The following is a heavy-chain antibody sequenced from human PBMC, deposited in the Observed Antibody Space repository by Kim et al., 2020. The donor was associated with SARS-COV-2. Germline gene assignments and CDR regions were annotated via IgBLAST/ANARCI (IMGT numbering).Heavy chain of an antibody. D-gene: IGHD1-26*01. V-gene: IGHV4-4*07. Sequence: SETLSLTCTVSGGSINSYYWSWIRQPAGEGLEWIGRVYANGRTDYNPSLKSRVTMSMDTSENQVSLKLSAVTAADTAVYYCARREAGSNYFDHWGLGTLVTVSS. CDR2: VYANGRT. J-gene: IGHJ4*02. CDR3: ARREAGSNYFDH. CDR1: GGSINSYY.